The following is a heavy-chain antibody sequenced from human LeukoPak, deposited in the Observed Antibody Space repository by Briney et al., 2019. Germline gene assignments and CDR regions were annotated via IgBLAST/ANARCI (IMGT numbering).Heavy chain of an antibody. CDR1: GFTFSDYY. V-gene: IGHV3-11*01. CDR2: ISTSGSYTYR. CDR3: ARDKYLGWFDP. J-gene: IGHJ5*02. D-gene: IGHD3-16*01. Sequence: GGSLRLSCVASGFTFSDYYMSWIRQAPGKGLEWISYISTSGSYTYRHYADSVKGRFTISRDDAKNSLYLEMNSLRGDDTAVYYSARDKYLGWFDPWGQGTLVTVSS.